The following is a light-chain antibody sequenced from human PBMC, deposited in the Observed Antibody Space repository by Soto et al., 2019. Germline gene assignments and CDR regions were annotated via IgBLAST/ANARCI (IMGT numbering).Light chain of an antibody. CDR1: QDVDNNF. Sequence: EIVLTQSPGTLSLSPGEGSTLSCRPSQDVDNNFVAWYQQRPGQAPRLLIYASSRRATGIPDRFSGSGSGTDFTLTISRVGPEDSAVYFCHQDYTSITFGGGTKVEVK. CDR3: HQDYTSIT. V-gene: IGKV3-20*01. CDR2: ASS. J-gene: IGKJ4*01.